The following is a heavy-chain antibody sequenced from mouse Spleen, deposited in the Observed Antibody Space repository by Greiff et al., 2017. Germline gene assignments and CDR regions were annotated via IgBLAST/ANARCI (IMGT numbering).Heavy chain of an antibody. CDR2: IDPSDSYT. CDR1: GYTFTSYW. D-gene: IGHD2-5*01. V-gene: IGHV1-69*01. CDR3: ARNAYYSNYEDY. J-gene: IGHJ2*01. Sequence: QVQLQQPGAELVMPGASVKLSCKASGYTFTSYWMHWVKQRPGQGLEWIGEIDPSDSYTNYNQKFKDKATLTVDKSSSTAYMQLSSLTSEDSAVYYCARNAYYSNYEDYWGQGTTLTVSS.